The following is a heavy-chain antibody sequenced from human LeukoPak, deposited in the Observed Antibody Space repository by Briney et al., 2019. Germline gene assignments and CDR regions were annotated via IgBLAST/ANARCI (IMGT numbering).Heavy chain of an antibody. J-gene: IGHJ5*02. CDR3: ARSTATENWFDP. D-gene: IGHD2-15*01. Sequence: PGGSLRLSCAASGFTVSSNYMSWVRQAPGKGLEWVSAIYSGGSTYYADSVKGRFTISRDNSKNTLYLQMNSLRAEDTAVYYCARSTATENWFDPWGQGTLVTVSS. CDR2: IYSGGST. V-gene: IGHV3-66*01. CDR1: GFTVSSNY.